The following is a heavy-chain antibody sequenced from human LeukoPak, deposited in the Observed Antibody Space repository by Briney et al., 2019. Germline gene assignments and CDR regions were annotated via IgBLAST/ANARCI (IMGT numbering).Heavy chain of an antibody. J-gene: IGHJ3*02. CDR1: GFTFSSYA. CDR3: ASGLGDYVEADAFDI. CDR2: ISYDGSNK. V-gene: IGHV3-30-3*01. D-gene: IGHD4-17*01. Sequence: PGGSLRLSCAASGFTFSSYAMHWVRQAPGKGLEWVAVISYDGSNKYYADSVKGRFTISRDNSKNTLYLQMNSLRAEDTAVYYCASGLGDYVEADAFDIWGQGTMVTVSS.